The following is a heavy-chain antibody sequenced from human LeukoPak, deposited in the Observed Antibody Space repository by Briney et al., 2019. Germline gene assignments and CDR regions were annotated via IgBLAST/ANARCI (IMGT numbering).Heavy chain of an antibody. CDR2: MNPNSGNT. CDR3: ARGYKRYCGGDCYPFDY. Sequence: ASVKVSCKASGYTFTSYDINWVRQATGQGLEWMGWMNPNSGNTGYAQKFQGRVTMTRNTSISTAYMELSSLRSEDTAVYYCARGYKRYCGGDCYPFDYWGQGTLVTVSS. CDR1: GYTFTSYD. V-gene: IGHV1-8*01. D-gene: IGHD2-21*02. J-gene: IGHJ4*02.